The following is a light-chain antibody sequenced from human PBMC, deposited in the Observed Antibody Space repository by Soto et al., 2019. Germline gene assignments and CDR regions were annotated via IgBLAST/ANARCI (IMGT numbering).Light chain of an antibody. Sequence: EIVLTQSPGTLSLSPGERVTLSCRASESASSGYIGWYQQKPGQAPRLVIFGAIGRATGIPDRFRGSGSGTDFTLTISSLEPEDFAVYYCQQYGSSPPSFGQGTKLEIK. V-gene: IGKV3-20*01. CDR1: ESASSGY. J-gene: IGKJ2*01. CDR3: QQYGSSPPS. CDR2: GAI.